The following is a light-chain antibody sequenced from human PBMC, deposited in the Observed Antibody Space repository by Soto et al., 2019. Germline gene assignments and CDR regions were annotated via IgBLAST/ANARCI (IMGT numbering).Light chain of an antibody. CDR2: DNT. J-gene: IGLJ2*01. CDR1: SSNIGAGFD. Sequence: QSVLTQPPSVSGAPGQRVTISCTGSSSNIGAGFDVYWYQHLPGTAPKLLIYDNTNRPSGVPDRFSGSKSGTSASLAITRLQAEDEADYYCQSYDSSLSAVVFGGVTKLTVL. V-gene: IGLV1-40*01. CDR3: QSYDSSLSAVV.